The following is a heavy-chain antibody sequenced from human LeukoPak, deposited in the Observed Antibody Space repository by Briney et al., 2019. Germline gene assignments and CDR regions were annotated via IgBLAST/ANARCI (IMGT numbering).Heavy chain of an antibody. CDR1: GGSFSGYY. V-gene: IGHV4-34*01. D-gene: IGHD2-15*01. CDR2: INHSGST. CDR3: ARVSGSGGSVYYYYYYMDV. J-gene: IGHJ6*03. Sequence: SETLSLTCAVYGGSFSGYYWSWIRQPPGKGLEWIGEINHSGSTNYNPSLKSRVTISVDTSKNQFSLKLSSVTAADTAVYYCARVSGSGGSVYYYYYYMDVWGKGTTVTISS.